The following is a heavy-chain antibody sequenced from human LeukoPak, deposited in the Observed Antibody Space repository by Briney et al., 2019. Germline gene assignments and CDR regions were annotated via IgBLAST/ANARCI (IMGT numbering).Heavy chain of an antibody. CDR2: ISTSSSYI. D-gene: IGHD2-8*01. Sequence: GGSLRLSCAASGLTFSNYSMNWVRQAPGKGLEWVSSISTSSSYIYYADSVKGRFTISRDNSKNTLYLQMNSLRAEDTAVYYCAKGRYYRYCTNGVCYQEYFQHWGQGTLVTVSS. CDR1: GLTFSNYS. J-gene: IGHJ1*01. CDR3: AKGRYYRYCTNGVCYQEYFQH. V-gene: IGHV3-21*04.